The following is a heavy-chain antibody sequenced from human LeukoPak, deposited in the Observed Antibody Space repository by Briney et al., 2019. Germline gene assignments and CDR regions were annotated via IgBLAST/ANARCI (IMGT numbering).Heavy chain of an antibody. J-gene: IGHJ4*02. Sequence: GASVKVSCKASGYTFTGYYMHWVRQAPGQGLEWMGRINPNGGGTNYAQKFQGRVTMTRDTSISIAYMELSRLRSDDTAVYYCARPVLKGYDNCGYWGQGTLVTVSS. CDR2: INPNGGGT. CDR3: ARPVLKGYDNCGY. V-gene: IGHV1-2*06. D-gene: IGHD1-20*01. CDR1: GYTFTGYY.